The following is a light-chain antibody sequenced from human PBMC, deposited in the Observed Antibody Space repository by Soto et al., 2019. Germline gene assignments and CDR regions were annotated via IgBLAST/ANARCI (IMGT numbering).Light chain of an antibody. CDR2: AAS. J-gene: IGKJ1*01. CDR3: QERSNWPRTA. V-gene: IGKV3D-20*02. Sequence: EIVLTQSPGTLSLSPGERATLSCRASQSVSSSYLVWHQQKPGQAPRLLIYAASRRATGIPDRFSGSGSGTDFTLTISRLEPEDFAVYYCQERSNWPRTAFGQGTKVEI. CDR1: QSVSSSY.